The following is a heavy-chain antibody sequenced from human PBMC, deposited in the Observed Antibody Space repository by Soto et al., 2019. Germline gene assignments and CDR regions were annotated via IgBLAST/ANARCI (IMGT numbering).Heavy chain of an antibody. Sequence: PSETLSLTCTVSGGSISSYYWSWIRQPPGKGLEWIGYIYYSGSTNYNPSLKSRVTISVDTSKNQFSLKLSSVTAADTAVYYCARQLPIALAGHVAFDIWGQATIVTVSS. CDR2: IYYSGST. J-gene: IGHJ3*02. V-gene: IGHV4-59*01. CDR1: GGSISSYY. D-gene: IGHD6-19*01. CDR3: ARQLPIALAGHVAFDI.